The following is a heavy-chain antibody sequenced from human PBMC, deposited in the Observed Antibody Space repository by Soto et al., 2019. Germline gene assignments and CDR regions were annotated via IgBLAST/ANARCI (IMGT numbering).Heavy chain of an antibody. CDR2: MSSSAGTI. Sequence: QVQLVESGGGLVKPGGSLRLSCAASGLTFSDHDMNLIRQAPGKGLEWISYMSSSAGTIYYADSVKGRFTISRDNAKHSLYLQMTTLRAEDTAVYYCARAPYFGSGTYYYYALDVWGRGTTVTVSS. J-gene: IGHJ6*02. D-gene: IGHD3-10*01. CDR3: ARAPYFGSGTYYYYALDV. CDR1: GLTFSDHD. V-gene: IGHV3-11*01.